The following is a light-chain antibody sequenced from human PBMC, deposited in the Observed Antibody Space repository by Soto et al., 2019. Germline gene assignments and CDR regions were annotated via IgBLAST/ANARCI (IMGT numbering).Light chain of an antibody. J-gene: IGLJ2*01. CDR3: TSYTAKSTVA. CDR2: DGT. Sequence: QSALTQPASVSGSPGQSIAISCTGTSSDVGAYDYVSWYQQHPGEAPKLMIFDGTRRPSGVSDRFSGSKSGTTASLTISGLQAEYEADYYCTSYTAKSTVAFVGGTKVTVL. V-gene: IGLV2-14*03. CDR1: SSDVGAYDY.